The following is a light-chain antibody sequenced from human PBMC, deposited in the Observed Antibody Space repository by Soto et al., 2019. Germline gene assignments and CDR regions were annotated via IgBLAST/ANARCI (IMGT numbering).Light chain of an antibody. CDR1: QSINKW. Sequence: DIQVTQSPSTLSASVGDSVTITCRASQSINKWFAWYQQKPGRAPNLLIFDASNLQSAVPSRFSGSGFGTEFSLIISSLQPEDVATYYCQQYNSDSAVGGGTKVEIK. J-gene: IGKJ4*01. V-gene: IGKV1-5*01. CDR3: QQYNSDSA. CDR2: DAS.